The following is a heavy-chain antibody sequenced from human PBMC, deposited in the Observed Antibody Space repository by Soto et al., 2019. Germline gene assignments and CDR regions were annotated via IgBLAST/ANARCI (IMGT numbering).Heavy chain of an antibody. CDR2: ISAYNCTT. CDR1: GYTLTSYG. Sequence: QVQLLQSGAEVKKPGPSVKVSCKASGYTLTSYGISLVRQATGQGLEWMGWISAYNCTTNYAQKLQARVIMTTDTSTSTAYMALRSLRSADTAVYYCASDRGSDARDSWWQGTLVTVSS. D-gene: IGHD3-16*01. J-gene: IGHJ4*02. CDR3: ASDRGSDARDS. V-gene: IGHV1-18*01.